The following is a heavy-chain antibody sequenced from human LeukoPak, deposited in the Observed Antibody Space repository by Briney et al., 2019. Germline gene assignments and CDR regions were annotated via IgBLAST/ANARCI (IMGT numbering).Heavy chain of an antibody. CDR3: ARDLQDYYDSSGYTANWFDP. J-gene: IGHJ5*02. V-gene: IGHV7-4-1*02. D-gene: IGHD3-22*01. Sequence: ASVKVSCKASGYTFTSYAMNWVRQAPGQGLEWMGWINTNTGNPTYAQGFTGRFVFSLDTSVSTAYLQISSLKAEDTAVYYCARDLQDYYDSSGYTANWFDPWGQGTLVTVSS. CDR2: INTNTGNP. CDR1: GYTFTSYA.